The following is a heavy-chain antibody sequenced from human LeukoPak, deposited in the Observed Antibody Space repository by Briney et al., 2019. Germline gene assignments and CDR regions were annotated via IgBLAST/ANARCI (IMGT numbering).Heavy chain of an antibody. CDR1: GGSFSGYY. D-gene: IGHD3-16*01. CDR3: AREQDQYDPKLKDAFDI. V-gene: IGHV4-34*01. J-gene: IGHJ3*02. Sequence: SETLSLTCAVYGGSFSGYYWSWIRQPPGKGLEWIGEINHSGSTNYNPSLKSRVTISVDTSKNQFSLKLSSVTAADTAVYYCAREQDQYDPKLKDAFDIWGQGTMVTVSS. CDR2: INHSGST.